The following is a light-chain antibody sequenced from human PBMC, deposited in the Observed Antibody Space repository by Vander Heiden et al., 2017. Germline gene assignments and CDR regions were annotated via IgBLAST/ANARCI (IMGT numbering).Light chain of an antibody. CDR1: PDISNY. CDR3: QQYDNLPPLT. J-gene: IGKJ4*01. V-gene: IGKV1-33*01. Sequence: DLQMTQSPFSLSASVGDRVTITCQASPDISNYLNWYQQKPGKAPKLLIYDASNLETGVPSRFSGSGSGTDFTFTISSLQPEDIATYYCQQYDNLPPLTFGGGTKVEIK. CDR2: DAS.